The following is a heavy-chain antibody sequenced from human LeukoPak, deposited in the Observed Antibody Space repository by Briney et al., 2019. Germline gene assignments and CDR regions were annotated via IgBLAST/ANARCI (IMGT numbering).Heavy chain of an antibody. CDR2: IYPGDSDT. CDR1: GYSFTNYW. J-gene: IGHJ4*02. D-gene: IGHD4-17*01. Sequence: GESLKISCKGSGYSFTNYWIGWVRQMPGKGLEWMGIIYPGDSDTRYSPSFQGQVTISADKSISTAYLQWSSLKASDTAMHFCARRFLYGASRYFDYWGQGTLVTVSS. V-gene: IGHV5-51*01. CDR3: ARRFLYGASRYFDY.